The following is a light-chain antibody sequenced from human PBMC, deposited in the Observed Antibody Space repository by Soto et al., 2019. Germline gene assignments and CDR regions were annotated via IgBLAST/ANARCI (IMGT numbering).Light chain of an antibody. V-gene: IGLV1-44*01. CDR2: SNN. CDR3: AAWDDSLNGRYV. J-gene: IGLJ1*01. CDR1: SSNIGSNT. Sequence: QSVLTQPPSASGTPGQRVTISCSGSSSNIGSNTVNWYQQLPGTAPKLLVYSNNQRPSRVPDRFSGSKSGTSASLAISRLQSNDEADYYCAAWDDSLNGRYVFGTGTKVTVL.